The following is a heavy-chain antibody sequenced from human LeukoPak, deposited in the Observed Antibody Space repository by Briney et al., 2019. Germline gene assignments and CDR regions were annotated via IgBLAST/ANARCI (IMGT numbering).Heavy chain of an antibody. CDR2: IKQDGSEK. V-gene: IGHV3-7*01. CDR1: GFTFSTYW. J-gene: IGHJ6*02. D-gene: IGHD2-2*01. Sequence: GGSLRLSCAASGFTFSTYWMSWVRQAPGKGLEWVANIKQDGSEKYYVDSVKGRFTISRDNAKNSLNLQTNSLRAEDTAVYYCARYDDIVVVPAAIDSLYYYYYGMDVWGQGTTVTVSS. CDR3: ARYDDIVVVPAAIDSLYYYYYGMDV.